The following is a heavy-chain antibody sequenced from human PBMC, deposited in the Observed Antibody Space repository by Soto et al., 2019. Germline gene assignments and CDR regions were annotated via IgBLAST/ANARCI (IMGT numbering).Heavy chain of an antibody. CDR3: ARLSEESSSSNYYYFYMDV. CDR1: GYTFTRYD. D-gene: IGHD6-6*01. CDR2: MNPQTGNT. Sequence: QVQLVQSGSEGKEPGASMKISCQASGYTFTRYDITWVRQATGQGLEGMGWMNPQTGNTAYAEKFQGRVTTTRSTSINTAYMELSGLRSEDTAVYYCARLSEESSSSNYYYFYMDVWGKGSTVTVSS. V-gene: IGHV1-8*01. J-gene: IGHJ6*03.